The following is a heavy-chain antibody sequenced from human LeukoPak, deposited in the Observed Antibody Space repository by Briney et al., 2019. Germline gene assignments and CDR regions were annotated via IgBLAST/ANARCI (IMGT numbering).Heavy chain of an antibody. D-gene: IGHD3-10*01. CDR1: GFTYSHFA. V-gene: IGHV3-23*01. CDR3: AKLERVGIAPFDD. J-gene: IGHJ4*02. Sequence: LTGGSLRLSCGVSGFTYSHFAMSWVRQAPGKGLQWVSTISGSGNKTYDADFVKGRFTISRDNSKNTLYLQMTGLRAEDTAVYYCAKLERVGIAPFDDWGQGILVTVSS. CDR2: ISGSGNKT.